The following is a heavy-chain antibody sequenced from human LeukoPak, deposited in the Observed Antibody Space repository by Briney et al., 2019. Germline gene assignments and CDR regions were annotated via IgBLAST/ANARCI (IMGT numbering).Heavy chain of an antibody. D-gene: IGHD3-10*01. CDR1: GVSLRCSSYF. CDR2: LYYSDHT. J-gene: IGHJ4*02. CDR3: ARHVTWGARGPFVY. V-gene: IGHV4-39*01. Sequence: SDPLSLPRTVSGVSLRCSSYFGRWTPQPPGEGREWIGSLYYSDHTYDNPSLKRRVTICVDTSTTQFSLHLSSVTPAHTSVYYCARHVTWGARGPFVYWGGGRQVSACS.